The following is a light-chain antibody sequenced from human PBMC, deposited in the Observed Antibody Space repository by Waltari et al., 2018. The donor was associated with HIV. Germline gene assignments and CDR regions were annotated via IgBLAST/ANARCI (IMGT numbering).Light chain of an antibody. CDR2: EHT. CDR1: ELGDKF. Sequence: SYEVTQPPSVSVSPGQTAHITCPGDELGDKFASWYQHKPGQSPVLVIYEHTKRPSGIPERFSGSNSGHAATLTISGTQAVDEADYYCQAWDDSTAIFGGGTKLTVL. V-gene: IGLV3-1*01. CDR3: QAWDDSTAI. J-gene: IGLJ2*01.